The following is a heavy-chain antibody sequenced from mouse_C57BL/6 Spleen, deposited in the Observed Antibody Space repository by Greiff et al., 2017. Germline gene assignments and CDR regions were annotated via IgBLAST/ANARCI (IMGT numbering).Heavy chain of an antibody. CDR1: GYTFTDYN. CDR2: INPNNGGT. J-gene: IGHJ3*01. CDR3: AREEGYDGYYAFAY. V-gene: IGHV1-18*01. D-gene: IGHD2-3*01. Sequence: VQLKESGPELVKPGASVKIPCKASGYTFTDYNMDWVKQSHGKSLEWIGDINPNNGGTIYNQKFKGKATLTVDKSSSTAYMELRSLTSEDTAVYYCAREEGYDGYYAFAYWGQGTLVTVSA.